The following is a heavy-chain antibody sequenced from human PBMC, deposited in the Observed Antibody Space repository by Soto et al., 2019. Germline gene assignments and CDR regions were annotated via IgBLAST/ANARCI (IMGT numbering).Heavy chain of an antibody. CDR2: IYYSGST. D-gene: IGHD6-13*01. CDR3: ASWGGIAELYGMDV. V-gene: IGHV4-39*01. J-gene: IGHJ6*02. CDR1: GGPISSSSYY. Sequence: SEALSLACNISGGPISSSSYYWGWFRQSPGKGLEWIGSIYYSGSTYYNPSLKSRVTISVDTSKNQFSLKLSSVTAADTAVYYCASWGGIAELYGMDVWGQGTTVT.